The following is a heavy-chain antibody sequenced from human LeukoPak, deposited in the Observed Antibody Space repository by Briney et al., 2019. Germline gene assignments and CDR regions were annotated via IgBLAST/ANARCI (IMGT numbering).Heavy chain of an antibody. CDR3: ASRGFVVVARVDY. CDR2: VSGSGGST. CDR1: GFTFSSYA. V-gene: IGHV3-23*01. J-gene: IGHJ4*02. D-gene: IGHD2-2*01. Sequence: GGSLRLSCAASGFTFSSYAMSWVRQAPGKGLEWVSAVSGSGGSTYYADSVKGRFTISRDNSKNTLYLQMNSLRAEDTAVYYCASRGFVVVARVDYWGQGTLVTVSS.